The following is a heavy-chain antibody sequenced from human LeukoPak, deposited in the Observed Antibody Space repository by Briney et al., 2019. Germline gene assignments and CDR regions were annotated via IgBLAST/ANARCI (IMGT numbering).Heavy chain of an antibody. CDR2: ISDDGRRK. D-gene: IGHD4-11*01. Sequence: TGGSLRLSCAASGFSFISYGMHWVRQAAGKGLEWVGVISDDGRRKDYADSVKGRFTISRDNSKDTLYLQMNSLRAEDTAVYYCAKRPSDYGNYVSYFDYWGQGTLVTVSS. V-gene: IGHV3-30*18. CDR3: AKRPSDYGNYVSYFDY. CDR1: GFSFISYG. J-gene: IGHJ4*02.